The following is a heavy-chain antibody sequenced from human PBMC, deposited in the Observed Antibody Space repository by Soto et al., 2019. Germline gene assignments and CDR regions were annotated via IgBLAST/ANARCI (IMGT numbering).Heavy chain of an antibody. D-gene: IGHD3-16*01. Sequence: GSLRLSCAASGFTFSGFGMHWVRQAPGKGLEWVAIIWYDGSDKYYADSVKGRFTISRDNSKNTLYLQMNSLRAEDTAVYHCAFGNLSYYFDFWGQGTPVTVSS. J-gene: IGHJ4*02. CDR3: AFGNLSYYFDF. V-gene: IGHV3-33*01. CDR1: GFTFSGFG. CDR2: IWYDGSDK.